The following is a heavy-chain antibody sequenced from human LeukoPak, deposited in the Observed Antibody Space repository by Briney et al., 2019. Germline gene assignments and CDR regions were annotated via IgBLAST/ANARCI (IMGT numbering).Heavy chain of an antibody. CDR3: ARNRGTVDY. Sequence: PGGSLRLSCAASGFTFSDYNMRWIRQAPGKGLEWVSYISSSGSTKYYADSVKGRFSISRDNAKNSVYLQLNSLRVEDTAVYYCARNRGTVDYWGQGTLVTVSS. CDR2: ISSSGSTK. J-gene: IGHJ4*02. CDR1: GFTFSDYN. V-gene: IGHV3-11*04. D-gene: IGHD3-16*01.